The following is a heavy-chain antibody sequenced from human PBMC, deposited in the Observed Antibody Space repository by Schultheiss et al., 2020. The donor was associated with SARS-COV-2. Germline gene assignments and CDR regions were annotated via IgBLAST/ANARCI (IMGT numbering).Heavy chain of an antibody. Sequence: ASVKVSCKASGYTFTSYHLHWVRQAPGQGLEWMGIINPSGGSTSYAQKFQGRVTMTRDTSTSTVYMELSSLRSDDTAVYYCARAAVGHELDGGFDRWGQGTPVNVSS. D-gene: IGHD1-26*01. V-gene: IGHV1-46*01. CDR1: GYTFTSYH. J-gene: IGHJ5*02. CDR2: INPSGGST. CDR3: ARAAVGHELDGGFDR.